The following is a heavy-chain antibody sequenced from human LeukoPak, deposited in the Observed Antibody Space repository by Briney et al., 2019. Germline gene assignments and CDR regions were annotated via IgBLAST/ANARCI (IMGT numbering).Heavy chain of an antibody. J-gene: IGHJ4*02. D-gene: IGHD4/OR15-4a*01. V-gene: IGHV3-21*01. CDR2: ISSSSSYI. Sequence: GGSLRLSCAASGFTFSSYSMDWVRQAPGKGLEWVSSISSSSSYIYYADSVKGRFTISRDNAKNSLYLQMNSLRAEDTAVYYCARTPLYGGSFDYWGQGTLVTVSS. CDR3: ARTPLYGGSFDY. CDR1: GFTFSSYS.